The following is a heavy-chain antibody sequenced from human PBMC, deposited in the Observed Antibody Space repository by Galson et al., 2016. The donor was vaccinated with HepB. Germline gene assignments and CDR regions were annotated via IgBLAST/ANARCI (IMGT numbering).Heavy chain of an antibody. Sequence: SVKVSCKASGCTFTSYDINWVRQASGQGLEWMGWINPDSGDTGYAQKFQGRVTMTTDTSINTAYMELSSLRSQDTALYYCTRGWDPWGQGTLVIVSS. V-gene: IGHV1-8*01. CDR2: INPDSGDT. J-gene: IGHJ5*02. CDR1: GCTFTSYD. CDR3: TRGWDP.